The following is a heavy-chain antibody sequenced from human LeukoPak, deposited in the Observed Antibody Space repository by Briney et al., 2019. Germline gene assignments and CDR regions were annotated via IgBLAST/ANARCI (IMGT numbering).Heavy chain of an antibody. CDR3: ARDPWHWRGPPLDR. CDR1: GYTFSTYG. D-gene: IGHD1-1*01. CDR2: INTANGNT. V-gene: IGHV1-18*01. Sequence: ASVKVSCKASGYTFSTYGITWVRQAPGQGLEWMGWINTANGNTDYAQKLQGRVTMTTDTSASTVYMELRSLRLDDTAVYYCARDPWHWRGPPLDRWGQGTLVTVSS. J-gene: IGHJ5*02.